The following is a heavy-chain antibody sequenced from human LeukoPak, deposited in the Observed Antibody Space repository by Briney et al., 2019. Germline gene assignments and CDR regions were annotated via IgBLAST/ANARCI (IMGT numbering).Heavy chain of an antibody. J-gene: IGHJ6*02. D-gene: IGHD6-19*01. CDR3: ARESTYSSDRGMDV. CDR1: GYTFTGYY. V-gene: IGHV1-2*02. Sequence: ASVKVACKASGYTFTGYYMHWVRQAPGQGLEWMGWINPNSGGTNYAQKFQGRVTMTRDTSISTAYMELSRLRSDDTAVYYCARESTYSSDRGMDVWGQGTTVTVSS. CDR2: INPNSGGT.